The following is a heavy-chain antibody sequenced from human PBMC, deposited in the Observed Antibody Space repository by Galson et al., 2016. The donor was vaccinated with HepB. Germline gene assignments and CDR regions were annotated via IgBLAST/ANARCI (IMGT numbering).Heavy chain of an antibody. D-gene: IGHD3-3*01. V-gene: IGHV3-33*01. CDR3: ASEINDFWSGSYYYFGMDV. CDR2: IWFDGSKK. CDR1: GFTFSTYG. J-gene: IGHJ6*02. Sequence: SLRLSCAVSGFTFSTYGIHWVRQAPGKGLEWVAVIWFDGSKKYYADSVKGRFTISRDTSNNTLYLQMDSLRAEDTAVYYCASEINDFWSGSYYYFGMDVWGQGATVTVTS.